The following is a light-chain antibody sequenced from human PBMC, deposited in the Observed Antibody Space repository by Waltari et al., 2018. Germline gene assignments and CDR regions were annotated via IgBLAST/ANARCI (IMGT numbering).Light chain of an antibody. CDR3: AAWDSGLSAVL. Sequence: QSVLTQPPSVSAAARRSVTISCSGGSSNIGSNSVSWYQQLPGTAPKLLIFYTDRRPSGVFDLFSGSNSGASASLAISGLQTEDEADYYCAAWDSGLSAVLFGGGTRLTVL. V-gene: IGLV1-36*01. CDR2: YTD. J-gene: IGLJ2*01. CDR1: SSNIGSNS.